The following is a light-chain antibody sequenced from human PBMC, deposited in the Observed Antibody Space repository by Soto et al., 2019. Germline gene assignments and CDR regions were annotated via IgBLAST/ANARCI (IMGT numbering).Light chain of an antibody. CDR3: QQYGRSIT. V-gene: IGKV3D-20*01. J-gene: IGKJ5*01. Sequence: TQAPSSLSVYPGDRATLSCGASQSVSSSYLAWYQQKPGLAPRLLIYDASSRATGIPDRFSGSGSGTDFTTTFSILEPEDYAVYYCQQYGRSITFGEGTKLEIK. CDR1: QSVSSSY. CDR2: DAS.